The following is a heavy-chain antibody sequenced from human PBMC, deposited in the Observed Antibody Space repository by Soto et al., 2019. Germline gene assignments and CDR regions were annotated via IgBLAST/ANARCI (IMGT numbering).Heavy chain of an antibody. CDR2: MSDDESKK. CDR3: ARTVGGRVSGALDI. D-gene: IGHD4-4*01. CDR1: GFTFRSYG. J-gene: IGHJ3*02. Sequence: QEQLVESGGGVVQPGRSLRLSCVASGFTFRSYGMHWVRQAPGKGLEWVAVMSDDESKKYYADSVKCRFTISRDNSKNTLFLQMDTMISEGTAVYYCARTVGGRVSGALDILGQGTMVTVSS. V-gene: IGHV3-30*05.